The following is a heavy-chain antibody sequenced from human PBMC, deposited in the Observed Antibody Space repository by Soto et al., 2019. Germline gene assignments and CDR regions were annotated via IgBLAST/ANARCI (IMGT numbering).Heavy chain of an antibody. CDR1: GFTFSGNA. CDR3: AKLIGPTGGY. J-gene: IGHJ4*02. D-gene: IGHD4-17*01. Sequence: EVQLVESGGGLVKPGGSLRLSCAASGFTFSGNAMSWVRQAQGKGLEWVSSISASGDNTYYADSVKGRFTISRDNSKDTLYLQMNTLRADDTAVYYCAKLIGPTGGYWGQGTLVTVSS. CDR2: ISASGDNT. V-gene: IGHV3-23*04.